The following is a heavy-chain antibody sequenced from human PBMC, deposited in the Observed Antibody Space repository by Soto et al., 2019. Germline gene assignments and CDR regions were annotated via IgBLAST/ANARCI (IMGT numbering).Heavy chain of an antibody. CDR2: ISSSGSTI. CDR1: GFTFSSHN. CDR3: ARGGVKVAGGGVD. J-gene: IGHJ4*02. D-gene: IGHD6-19*01. V-gene: IGHV3-48*01. Sequence: VQLVNSGGGSVQPGGSLRLSCAASGFTFSSHNMNWVRQAPGKGLEWVSSISSSGSTIYYADSVKGRFTISRDNAKNSLYLQMNSLRAEDTAVYYCARGGVKVAGGGVDWGQGTLVPVSS.